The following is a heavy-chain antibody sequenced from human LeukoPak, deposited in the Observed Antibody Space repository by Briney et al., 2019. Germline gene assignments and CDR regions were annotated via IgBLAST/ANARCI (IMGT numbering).Heavy chain of an antibody. CDR1: GGSFSGYY. CDR2: INHSGST. D-gene: IGHD5-12*01. CDR3: VRAFGPVGGYDSP. V-gene: IGHV4-34*01. J-gene: IGHJ5*02. Sequence: SETLSLTCAVYGGSFSGYYWSWIRQPPGKGLEWIGEINHSGSTNYNPSLKSRVTISLDTSKNQFSLKLSSVTAADTAVYYCVRAFGPVGGYDSPWGQGTLVTVSS.